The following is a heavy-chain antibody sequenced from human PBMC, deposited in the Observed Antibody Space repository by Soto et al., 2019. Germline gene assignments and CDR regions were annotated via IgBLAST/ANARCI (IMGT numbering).Heavy chain of an antibody. CDR3: ARLYGDSSGYFDY. D-gene: IGHD3-22*01. Sequence: QMPGKGLEWMGIIYPGDSDTRYSPSFQGQVTISADKSISTAYLQWSSLKASDTAMYYCARLYGDSSGYFDYWGQGTLVTVSS. CDR2: IYPGDSDT. J-gene: IGHJ4*02. V-gene: IGHV5-51*01.